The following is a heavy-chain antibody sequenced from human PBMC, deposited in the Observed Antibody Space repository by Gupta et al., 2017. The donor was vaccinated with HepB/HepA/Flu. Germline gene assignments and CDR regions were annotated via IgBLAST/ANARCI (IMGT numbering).Heavy chain of an antibody. V-gene: IGHV3-33*01. Sequence: QVPLVESGGGVVQPGRSLRLSCEASGFNFVKYGMHWVRQAPGKGLEWVAVIWYDGTIKYYGDSVKGRFTISRENSKSTLYLEMNNLTAEDTAIYYCARERGTYSSAWVFAHWGQGTRVTVSS. CDR2: IWYDGTIK. D-gene: IGHD6-19*01. J-gene: IGHJ5*02. CDR3: ARERGTYSSAWVFAH. CDR1: GFNFVKYG.